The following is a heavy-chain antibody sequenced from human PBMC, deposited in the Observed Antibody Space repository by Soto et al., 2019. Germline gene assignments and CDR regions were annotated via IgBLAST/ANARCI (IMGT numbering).Heavy chain of an antibody. V-gene: IGHV3-23*01. Sequence: GGSLRLYCAASGCSFSSYGMSWVRQAPGKGLEWVSAVSGSGGSTYYADSVKGRFTISRDNSKNTLYLQMNSLRAEDTAVYYCAKRYYGDYDLPQYYYGMDVRAQRTTVTVSS. CDR1: GCSFSSYG. CDR2: VSGSGGST. D-gene: IGHD4-17*01. CDR3: AKRYYGDYDLPQYYYGMDV. J-gene: IGHJ6*02.